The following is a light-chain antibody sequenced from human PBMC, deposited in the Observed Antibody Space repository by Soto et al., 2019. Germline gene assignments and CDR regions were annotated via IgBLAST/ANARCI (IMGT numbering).Light chain of an antibody. V-gene: IGLV2-11*01. CDR1: NSDVGGYNY. Sequence: QSVLTQPRSVSGSPGQSVTISCTGTNSDVGGYNYVSWYQQHPGKAPKLMIYDVSKRPSGVPDRFSGSKSGNTASLTISGLQAEDEADYYCCSYAGSCVVFGGGTKLTVL. CDR3: CSYAGSCVV. CDR2: DVS. J-gene: IGLJ2*01.